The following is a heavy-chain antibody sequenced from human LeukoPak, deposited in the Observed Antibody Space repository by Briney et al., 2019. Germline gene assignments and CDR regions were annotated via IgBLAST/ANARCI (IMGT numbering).Heavy chain of an antibody. J-gene: IGHJ4*02. CDR1: GASISSGSYY. V-gene: IGHV4-61*02. CDR2: MYTSGAT. CDR3: ARFSGYDCL. Sequence: PSETLSLTCSASGASISSGSYYWSWIRQPAGKGLEWIGRMYTSGATNYNPSLKSRVTMAGDTSKNQFSLKLSSVTAADTAVYYCARFSGYDCLWGQGTLVTVSS. D-gene: IGHD5-12*01.